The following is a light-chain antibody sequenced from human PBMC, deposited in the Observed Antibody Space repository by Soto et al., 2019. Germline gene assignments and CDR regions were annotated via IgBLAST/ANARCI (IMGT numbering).Light chain of an antibody. J-gene: IGKJ2*01. Sequence: IALTQSPGTLSLSPGERATLSCRASQSVSSAFFAWYQQKPGQPLRLLIYAAASRATGIPDRFSGSGSATDFTLTISRLEPEDFAVYYCQQYGDSPPTFGRGTKVEMK. CDR1: QSVSSAF. V-gene: IGKV3-20*01. CDR2: AAA. CDR3: QQYGDSPPT.